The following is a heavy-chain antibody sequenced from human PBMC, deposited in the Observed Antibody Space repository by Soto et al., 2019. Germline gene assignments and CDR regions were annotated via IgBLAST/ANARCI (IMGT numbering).Heavy chain of an antibody. Sequence: SETLSVTWTVSGGAISSSNWWGWVRRPPGKGLEWIGEIYHSGSNKYNPSLKSRVTISVDKYKNQFSLKLSSVTAADTAVYYCERITKTAAPDYWGQGNLVTVS. CDR1: GGAISSSNW. CDR2: IYHSGSN. V-gene: IGHV4-4*02. J-gene: IGHJ4*02. D-gene: IGHD6-13*01. CDR3: ERITKTAAPDY.